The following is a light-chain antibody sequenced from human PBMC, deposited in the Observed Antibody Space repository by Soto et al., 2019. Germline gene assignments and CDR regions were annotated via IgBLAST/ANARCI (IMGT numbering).Light chain of an antibody. V-gene: IGLV2-14*01. CDR1: SSEVGGYNY. J-gene: IGLJ1*01. CDR3: SSYTSSSTYV. CDR2: DVS. Sequence: QSALTQPASVSGSPGQSITISCTGTSSEVGGYNYVSWYQQHPGKAPKLMIYDVSHRPSGISDRFSGSKSGNTASLTISGLQAEDEADYYCSSYTSSSTYVFGTGTKLTVL.